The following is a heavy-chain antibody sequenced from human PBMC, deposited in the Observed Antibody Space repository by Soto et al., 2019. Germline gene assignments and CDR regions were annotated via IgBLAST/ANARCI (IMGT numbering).Heavy chain of an antibody. CDR2: ISGSGGST. J-gene: IGHJ4*02. D-gene: IGHD6-19*01. V-gene: IGHV3-23*01. CDR3: AKDPRSSGWYKDY. Sequence: EVQLLESGGGLVQPGGSLRLSCAASGFTFSSYAMSWVRQAPGKGLEWVSAISGSGGSTYYADSVKGRFTISRDNSKSTLYLQMNSLRAEDTGVYYCAKDPRSSGWYKDYWGQGTLVTVSS. CDR1: GFTFSSYA.